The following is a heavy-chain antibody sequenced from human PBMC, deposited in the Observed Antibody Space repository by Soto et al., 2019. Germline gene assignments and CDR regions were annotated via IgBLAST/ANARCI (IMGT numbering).Heavy chain of an antibody. D-gene: IGHD4-17*01. J-gene: IGHJ4*02. V-gene: IGHV3-23*01. CDR1: GLTFGKYA. CDR3: ATGVRLSVWTTDYFDY. CDR2: INRSGDRT. Sequence: EEQLLESGGGLVQPGGSLRLSCAASGLTFGKYAMSWVRQAPGKGLEWVSIINRSGDRTYYGDSVKGRFTISRDNSKNTLSLQINSLRAEDTAVYYCATGVRLSVWTTDYFDYRDEGTLVTVSS.